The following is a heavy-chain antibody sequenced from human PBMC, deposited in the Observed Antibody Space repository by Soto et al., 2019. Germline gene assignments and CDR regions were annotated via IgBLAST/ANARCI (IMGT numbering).Heavy chain of an antibody. CDR1: GYTFTSYG. Sequence: ASVKVSCKASGYTFTSYGISWVRQAPGQGLEWMGWISAYNGNTNYAQKLQGRFTISRDNSKNTLYLQMSSLRTEDTAIYYCAKDNCSGGDCFSRFDCWGQGTQVTVSS. CDR2: ISAYNGNT. V-gene: IGHV1-18*01. D-gene: IGHD2-15*01. J-gene: IGHJ4*02. CDR3: AKDNCSGGDCFSRFDC.